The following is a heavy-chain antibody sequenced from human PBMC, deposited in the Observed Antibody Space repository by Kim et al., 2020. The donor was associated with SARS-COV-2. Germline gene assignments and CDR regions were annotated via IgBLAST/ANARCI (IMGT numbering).Heavy chain of an antibody. Sequence: SETLSLTCTVSGGSISSYYWSWIRQPPGKGLEWIGYIYYSGSTNYNPSLKSRVTISVDTSKNQFSLKLSSVTAADTAVYYCARGPVGATDAFDIWGQGTMVTVSS. CDR1: GGSISSYY. CDR2: IYYSGST. CDR3: ARGPVGATDAFDI. J-gene: IGHJ3*02. D-gene: IGHD1-26*01. V-gene: IGHV4-59*13.